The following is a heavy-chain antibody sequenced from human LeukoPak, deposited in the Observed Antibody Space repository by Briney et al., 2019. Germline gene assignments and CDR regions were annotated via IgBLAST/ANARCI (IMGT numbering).Heavy chain of an antibody. CDR1: GFTFRNYA. V-gene: IGHV3-30*03. J-gene: IGHJ4*02. D-gene: IGHD2-8*01. Sequence: PGGSLRLSCVASGFTFRNYAMLWVRQAPGKGLEWVAVIAFDESNKNYTDSVKGRFTISRDNFNNTLYLQMNSLRVDDTAVYFCARDNNADYWGQGTLVTVSS. CDR3: ARDNNADY. CDR2: IAFDESNK.